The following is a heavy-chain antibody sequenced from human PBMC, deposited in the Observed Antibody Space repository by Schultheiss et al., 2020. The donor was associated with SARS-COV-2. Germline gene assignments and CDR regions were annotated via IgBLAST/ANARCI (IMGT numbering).Heavy chain of an antibody. CDR2: IYTSGST. J-gene: IGHJ4*02. D-gene: IGHD6-19*01. V-gene: IGHV4-61*02. Sequence: SETLSLTCTVSGGSISSGSYYWSWIRQPAGKGLEWIGRIYTSGSTYYNPSLKSRVTISVDTSKNQFSLKLSSVTAADTAVYYCASTPGIIAVAGALGYWGQGTLVTVSS. CDR1: GGSISSGSYY. CDR3: ASTPGIIAVAGALGY.